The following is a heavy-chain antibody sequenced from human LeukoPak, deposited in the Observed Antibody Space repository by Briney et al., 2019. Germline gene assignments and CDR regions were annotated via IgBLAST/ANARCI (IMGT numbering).Heavy chain of an antibody. D-gene: IGHD3-10*01. J-gene: IGHJ4*02. CDR3: AKDLGQTGGWFGLDS. Sequence: GGSLRLSCAASGFTLSRDSMNWVRQAPGKGLEWVSAISGSGGSTYYADSVKGRFTISRDNSKNTLYLQMNSLRAEDTAVYYCAKDLGQTGGWFGLDSWGQGTLVTVSS. V-gene: IGHV3-23*01. CDR2: ISGSGGST. CDR1: GFTLSRDS.